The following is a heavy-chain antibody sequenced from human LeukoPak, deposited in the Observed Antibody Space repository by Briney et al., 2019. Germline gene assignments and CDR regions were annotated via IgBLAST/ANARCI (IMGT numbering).Heavy chain of an antibody. V-gene: IGHV4-59*01. CDR3: AREAPWSGYFSN. CDR2: IYYRGST. J-gene: IGHJ4*02. Sequence: SETLSLTCTVSGASISSYYWSWIRQPPGKGVEWVGYIYYRGSTDYSPSLKSRVSISVDTSKNQFSLKLSSVTAADTAVYYCAREAPWSGYFSNWGQGTLVTVSS. D-gene: IGHD3-3*01. CDR1: GASISSYY.